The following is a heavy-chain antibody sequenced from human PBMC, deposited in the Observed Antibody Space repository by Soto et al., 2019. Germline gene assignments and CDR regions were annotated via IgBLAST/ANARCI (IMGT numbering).Heavy chain of an antibody. CDR3: TSLKFSIYDSSGYYPCCY. V-gene: IGHV3-73*01. CDR2: IRSKANSYAT. CDR1: GFTFSGSA. J-gene: IGHJ4*02. Sequence: GGSLRLSCAASGFTFSGSAMHWVRQASGKGLEWVGRIRSKANSYATAYAASVKGRFTISRDDSKNTAYLQMNSLKTEDTAVYYCTSLKFSIYDSSGYYPCCYWGQGTLVTVSS. D-gene: IGHD3-22*01.